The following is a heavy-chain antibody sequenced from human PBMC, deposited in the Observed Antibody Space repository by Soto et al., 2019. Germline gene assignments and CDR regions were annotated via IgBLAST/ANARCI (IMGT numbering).Heavy chain of an antibody. CDR2: ISGSGGST. Sequence: GSLRLSCAASGFTFSSYAISWVRQAPGKGLEWVSAISGSGGSTYYADSVKGRFTISRDNSKNTLYLQMNSLRAEDTAVYYCARRSSGWYFDYWGQGTLVTVSS. CDR3: ARRSSGWYFDY. J-gene: IGHJ4*02. CDR1: GFTFSSYA. V-gene: IGHV3-23*01. D-gene: IGHD6-19*01.